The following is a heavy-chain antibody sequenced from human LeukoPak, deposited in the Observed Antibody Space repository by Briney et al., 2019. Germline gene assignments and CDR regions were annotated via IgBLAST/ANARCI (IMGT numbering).Heavy chain of an antibody. Sequence: NPSETLSLTCTVSGGSISSYYWSWIRQPPGKGLEWIGYIYYSGSTTYNPSLKSRVTISVDTSKNQYALKLSSVNAADTAVYYCARHAVRGVPKIYYYYGMDVWGQGTTVTVSS. CDR2: IYYSGST. J-gene: IGHJ6*02. CDR3: ARHAVRGVPKIYYYYGMDV. V-gene: IGHV4-59*08. D-gene: IGHD3-10*01. CDR1: GGSISSYY.